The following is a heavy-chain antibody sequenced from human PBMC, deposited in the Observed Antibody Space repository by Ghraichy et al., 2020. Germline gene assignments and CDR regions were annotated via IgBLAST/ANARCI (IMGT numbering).Heavy chain of an antibody. CDR3: ARDLGGGWYFDN. CDR1: GFIFSGYW. J-gene: IGHJ4*02. Sequence: GGSLRLSFAASGFIFSGYWMSWVRQAPRKGPEWLANIKKDGSEKYYVDSVKGRFTISRYNAKNSLYLQMNSLRAEDTAVYYCARDLGGGWYFDNWGQGALVSVSS. D-gene: IGHD6-19*01. V-gene: IGHV3-7*01. CDR2: IKKDGSEK.